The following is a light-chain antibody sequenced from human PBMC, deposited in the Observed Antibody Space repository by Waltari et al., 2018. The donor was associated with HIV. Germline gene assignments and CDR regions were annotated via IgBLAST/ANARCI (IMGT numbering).Light chain of an antibody. CDR1: SSNIGSNT. J-gene: IGLJ3*02. CDR2: SSS. V-gene: IGLV1-44*01. Sequence: QSVLTQPPSASGTPGQRVTISCSGSSSNIGSNTVHWYQQLPGTAPKLLIYSSSQRPSAVPDRFAVSKSGASASLAINGLQSDDEADYYCAAWDDSLNTPVFGGGTRLTVL. CDR3: AAWDDSLNTPV.